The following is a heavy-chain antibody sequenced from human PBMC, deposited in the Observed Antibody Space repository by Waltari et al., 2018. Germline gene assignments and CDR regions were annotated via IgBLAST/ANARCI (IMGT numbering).Heavy chain of an antibody. CDR2: IYTSGST. D-gene: IGHD3-22*01. V-gene: IGHV4-61*02. CDR1: GGSISRVSYY. J-gene: IGHJ3*02. Sequence: QVQLQESGPGLVKPSQTLSLTRTVSGGSISRVSYYWSWLRQPPGKGLEWIGRIYTSGSTNYNPSLKSRVTISVDTSKNQFSLKLSSVTAADTAVYYCARGAFGSGYYLGAFDIWGQGTMVTVSS. CDR3: ARGAFGSGYYLGAFDI.